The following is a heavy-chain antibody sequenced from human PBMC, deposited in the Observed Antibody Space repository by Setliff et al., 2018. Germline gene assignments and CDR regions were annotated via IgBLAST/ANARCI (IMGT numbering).Heavy chain of an antibody. CDR1: GDSISSYY. Sequence: SETLSLTCKVSGDSISSYYWSWIRQPPGKGLEWIGYIYNSGSTNYNPSLKSRVTIFVDTSKNHFSLKLTSVTAADTAVYYCARALPWGSSWDRYFDLWGRGTLVTVSS. CDR3: ARALPWGSSWDRYFDL. CDR2: IYNSGST. D-gene: IGHD6-13*01. V-gene: IGHV4-59*01. J-gene: IGHJ2*01.